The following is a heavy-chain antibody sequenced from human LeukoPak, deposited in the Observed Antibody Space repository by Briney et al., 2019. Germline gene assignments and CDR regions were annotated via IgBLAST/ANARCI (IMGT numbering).Heavy chain of an antibody. CDR1: GFTFSSYW. J-gene: IGHJ6*02. Sequence: GGSLRLSCVTSGFTFSSYWMTWVRQAPGKGLEWVANINQDGHEKNYVDSVKGRLTMSRDNPKNSVYLQMNSLRAEDTAVYFCVRDMDVWAQGTTVTVSS. V-gene: IGHV3-7*05. CDR2: INQDGHEK. CDR3: VRDMDV.